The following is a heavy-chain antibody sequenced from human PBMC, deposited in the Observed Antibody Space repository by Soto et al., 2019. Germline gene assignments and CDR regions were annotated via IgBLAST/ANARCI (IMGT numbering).Heavy chain of an antibody. CDR2: ISGSGGGT. CDR1: GFTFSGYA. CDR3: AKDRRVTTGPFDY. Sequence: PGGSLRLSCAASGFTFSGYAMTRVRQAPGKGLEWVSAISGSGGGTYYADSVKGRFTISRDNSKNTLYLQMNSLRAEDTAVYYCAKDRRVTTGPFDYWGQGTLVTVSS. J-gene: IGHJ4*02. D-gene: IGHD4-17*01. V-gene: IGHV3-23*01.